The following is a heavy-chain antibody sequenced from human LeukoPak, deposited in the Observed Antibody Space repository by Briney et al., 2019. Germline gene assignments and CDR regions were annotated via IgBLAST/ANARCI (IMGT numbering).Heavy chain of an antibody. V-gene: IGHV1-69*05. CDR1: GGTFSSYA. CDR3: AREFGSSGWYYFDY. CDR2: IIPVFGTA. J-gene: IGHJ4*02. D-gene: IGHD6-19*01. Sequence: GASVKVSCKASGGTFSSYAISWVRQAPGQGLEWMGGIIPVFGTANYAQKFQGRVTITTDESTSTAYMELSSLRSEDTAVYYCAREFGSSGWYYFDYWGQGTLVTVSS.